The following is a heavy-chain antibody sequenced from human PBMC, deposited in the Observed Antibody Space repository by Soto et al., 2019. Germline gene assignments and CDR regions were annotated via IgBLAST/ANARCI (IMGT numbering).Heavy chain of an antibody. V-gene: IGHV3-33*01. CDR3: ARDDYDSSGYYYVDY. D-gene: IGHD3-22*01. CDR2: IWYDGSNK. J-gene: IGHJ4*02. CDR1: GFTFSIYG. Sequence: GGSLRLSCAASGFTFSIYGMHWVRQAPGKGLEWVAVIWYDGSNKYYADSLKGRFTISRDNSKKTLYLQVNSLRAEDTAVYFCARDDYDSSGYYYVDYWGQGTLVTVSS.